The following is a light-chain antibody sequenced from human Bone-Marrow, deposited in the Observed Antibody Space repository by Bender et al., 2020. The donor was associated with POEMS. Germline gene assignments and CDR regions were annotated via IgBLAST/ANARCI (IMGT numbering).Light chain of an antibody. V-gene: IGLV3-21*02. CDR3: QVWDSRSDHVV. Sequence: SYELTQPLSVSVALGQTANITCGGGNIGSKNVHWYQQKPGQAPVLVVYDVRDRPSGIPERISGSNSGNTATLTISRVETGDEADYYCQVWDSRSDHVVFGGGTKLTVL. CDR2: DVR. CDR1: NIGSKN. J-gene: IGLJ2*01.